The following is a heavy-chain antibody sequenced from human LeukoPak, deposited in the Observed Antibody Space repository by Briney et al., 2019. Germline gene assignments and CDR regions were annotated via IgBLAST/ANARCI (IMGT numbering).Heavy chain of an antibody. D-gene: IGHD2-2*01. J-gene: IGHJ5*02. Sequence: ASVKVSCKASGYTFTGYYMHWVRQAPGQGLEWMGWINPNSGGTNYAQKFQGRVTMTRDTSISTAYMELSRLRSDDTAVYCCARDRLVVVPAAMVNWFDPWGQGTLVTVSS. CDR2: INPNSGGT. CDR1: GYTFTGYY. CDR3: ARDRLVVVPAAMVNWFDP. V-gene: IGHV1-2*02.